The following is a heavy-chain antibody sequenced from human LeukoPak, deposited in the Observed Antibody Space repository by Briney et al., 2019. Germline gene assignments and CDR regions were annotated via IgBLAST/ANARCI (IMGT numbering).Heavy chain of an antibody. CDR1: GFTFSSYS. CDR3: AELGITMIGGV. Sequence: PGGSLRLSCAASGFTFSSYSMDWVRQAPGKGLEWVSSISTTSTYIYYADSVKGRFTISRDNAKNSLYLQMNSLRAEDTAVYYCAELGITMIGGVWGKGTTVTISS. J-gene: IGHJ6*04. CDR2: ISTTSTYI. D-gene: IGHD3-10*02. V-gene: IGHV3-21*01.